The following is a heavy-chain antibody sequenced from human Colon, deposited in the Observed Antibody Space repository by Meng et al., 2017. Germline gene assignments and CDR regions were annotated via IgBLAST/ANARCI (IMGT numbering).Heavy chain of an antibody. CDR2: IGHSGFT. CDR1: GGSTTSTSYY. D-gene: IGHD6-19*01. V-gene: IGHV4-39*01. J-gene: IGHJ5*02. CDR3: VRSSGWVRTGFDP. Sequence: QLQLQESGPGLVKPSETLSLPCTVSGGSTTSTSYYWDWIRQSPAKGLEWIGSIGHSGFTYYTPSLKSRITVSIDTSKNQFSLRLASVTAADTAVYYCVRSSGWVRTGFDPWGQGTLVTVSS.